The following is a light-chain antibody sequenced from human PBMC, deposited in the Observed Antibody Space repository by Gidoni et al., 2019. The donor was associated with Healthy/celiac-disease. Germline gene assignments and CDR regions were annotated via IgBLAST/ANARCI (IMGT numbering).Light chain of an antibody. J-gene: IGLJ2*01. CDR3: QAWDSGTGGVV. Sequence: SYELTQPLSVSASPGQTASITCSGDKLGDKYACWYQQKQVQSPVLVIYQDGKRPSGMPKLFSGSNSGNTATLTISGTQAMDEADYYCQAWDSGTGGVVFGGGTKLTVL. V-gene: IGLV3-1*01. CDR2: QDG. CDR1: KLGDKY.